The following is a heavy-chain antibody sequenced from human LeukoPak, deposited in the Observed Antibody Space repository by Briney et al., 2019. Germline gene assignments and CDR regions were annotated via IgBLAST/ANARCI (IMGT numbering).Heavy chain of an antibody. CDR2: IYTSGST. Sequence: PSQTLSLTCTVSGGSISSGSYYWSWIRQPAGKGLEWIGHIYTSGSTNYNPSLKSRVTISVDTSKNQFSLKLSSVTAADTAVYYCAREPHYYDSSGYVLYFDYWGQGTLVTVSS. CDR3: AREPHYYDSSGYVLYFDY. V-gene: IGHV4-61*09. J-gene: IGHJ4*02. CDR1: GGSISSGSYY. D-gene: IGHD3-22*01.